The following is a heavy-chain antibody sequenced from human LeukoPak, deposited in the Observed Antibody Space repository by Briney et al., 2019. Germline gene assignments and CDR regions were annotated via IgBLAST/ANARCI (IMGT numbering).Heavy chain of an antibody. CDR1: GDSISSGDYY. D-gene: IGHD5-24*01. CDR2: IYHTGST. CDR3: AGVDGPFDI. Sequence: SETLSLTCTVSGDSISSGDYYWSWIRQPPGKGLEWIAYIYHTGSTYYNPSLRSRVIISVDTSKNQFSLKLSSMTAADMAVYYCAGVDGPFDIWGQGTMVTVSS. J-gene: IGHJ3*02. V-gene: IGHV4-30-4*08.